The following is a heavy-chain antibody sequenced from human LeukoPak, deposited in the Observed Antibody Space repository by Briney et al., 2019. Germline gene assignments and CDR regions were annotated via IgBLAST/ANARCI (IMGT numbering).Heavy chain of an antibody. Sequence: PGGSLRLSCAASGFTFSSYGMHWVRQAPGKGLEWVAVIWYGGSNKYYADSVKGRFTISRDNSKNTLYLQMNSLRSEDTAVYYCARGGYGSGSYFFRYWGQGTLVTVSS. CDR3: ARGGYGSGSYFFRY. D-gene: IGHD3-10*01. CDR1: GFTFSSYG. J-gene: IGHJ4*02. CDR2: IWYGGSNK. V-gene: IGHV3-33*08.